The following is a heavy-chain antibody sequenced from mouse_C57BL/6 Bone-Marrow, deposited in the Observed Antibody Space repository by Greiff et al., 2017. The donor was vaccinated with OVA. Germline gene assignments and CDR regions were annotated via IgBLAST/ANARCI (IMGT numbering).Heavy chain of an antibody. D-gene: IGHD1-1*01. CDR2: IYPRSGNT. Sequence: VKLQESGAELARPGASVKLSCKASGYTFTSYGISWVKQRTGQGLEWIGEIYPRSGNTYYNEKFKGKATLTADKSSSTAYMELRSLTSEDSAVYFCARTSYYGSSHWYFDVWGTGTTVTVSS. CDR1: GYTFTSYG. J-gene: IGHJ1*03. CDR3: ARTSYYGSSHWYFDV. V-gene: IGHV1-81*01.